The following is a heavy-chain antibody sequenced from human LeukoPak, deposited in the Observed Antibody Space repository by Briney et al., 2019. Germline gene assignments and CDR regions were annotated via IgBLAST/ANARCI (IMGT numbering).Heavy chain of an antibody. CDR1: GDSISSYY. CDR2: IHYSGGT. D-gene: IGHD2-2*01. Sequence: PSETLSLTCTVSGDSISSYYWSWVRRPPGKGLEWIGYIHYSGGTNYNPSLKSRVTISVDTSMNQFFLSLTSVTAADTAIYYCARQISYAAAWPTIWGQGTMVTVSS. J-gene: IGHJ3*02. CDR3: ARQISYAAAWPTI. V-gene: IGHV4-59*08.